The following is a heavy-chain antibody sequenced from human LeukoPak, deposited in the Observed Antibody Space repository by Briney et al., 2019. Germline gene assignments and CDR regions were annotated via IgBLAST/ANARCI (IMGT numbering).Heavy chain of an antibody. V-gene: IGHV4-30-4*01. Sequence: SETLSLTCTVSGGSISSGDYYWSWIRQPPGKSLEWIGYIYYSGSTYYNPSLKSRVTISVDTSKNQFSLKLSSVTAADTAVYYCARDQPGVGAGPRPNTRWGQGTLVTVSS. CDR3: ARDQPGVGAGPRPNTR. CDR2: IYYSGST. J-gene: IGHJ4*02. D-gene: IGHD1-26*01. CDR1: GGSISSGDYY.